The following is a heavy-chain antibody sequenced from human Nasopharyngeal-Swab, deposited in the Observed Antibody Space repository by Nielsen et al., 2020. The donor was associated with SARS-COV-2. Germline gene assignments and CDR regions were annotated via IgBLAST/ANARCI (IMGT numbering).Heavy chain of an antibody. V-gene: IGHV3-7*03. Sequence: GSLKISCAASGFTFSSYWMSWVRQAPGKGLEWVANIKQDGSEKYYVDSVKGRFTISRDNAKNSLYLQMNSLRAEDTAVYYCARDSRGYSYGYIYFDYWGQGTLVTVSS. CDR1: GFTFSSYW. CDR2: IKQDGSEK. D-gene: IGHD5-18*01. CDR3: ARDSRGYSYGYIYFDY. J-gene: IGHJ4*02.